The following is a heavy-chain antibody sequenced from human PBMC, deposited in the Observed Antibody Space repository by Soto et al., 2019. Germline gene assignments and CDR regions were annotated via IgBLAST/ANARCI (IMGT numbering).Heavy chain of an antibody. Sequence: EVQLLESGGGLVQPGESLRLSCAASGFTFSSYAMSWVRQAPGKGLEWVSVISGSDDSTYYADSVKGRFTISRDNSKNTLYLKMNSLRAVDPIVYYCSKWSFSSAFDYWGQGTLATVSS. J-gene: IGHJ4*02. CDR1: GFTFSSYA. D-gene: IGHD6-6*01. V-gene: IGHV3-23*01. CDR3: SKWSFSSAFDY. CDR2: ISGSDDST.